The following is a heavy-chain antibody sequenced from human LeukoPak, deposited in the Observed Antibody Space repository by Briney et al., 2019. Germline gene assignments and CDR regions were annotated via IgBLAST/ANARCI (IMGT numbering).Heavy chain of an antibody. CDR2: IRYDGSNR. J-gene: IGHJ4*02. CDR3: AKGGRITMLRGVQRDHYFDY. Sequence: GGSLRLSCAASGFTFSSYGMSWVRQAPGKGLEWVAFIRYDGSNRHYADSVKGRFTISRDNSKNTLYLQMNSLRVEDTAVYYCAKGGRITMLRGVQRDHYFDYWGQGTLVTVSS. D-gene: IGHD3-10*01. CDR1: GFTFSSYG. V-gene: IGHV3-30*02.